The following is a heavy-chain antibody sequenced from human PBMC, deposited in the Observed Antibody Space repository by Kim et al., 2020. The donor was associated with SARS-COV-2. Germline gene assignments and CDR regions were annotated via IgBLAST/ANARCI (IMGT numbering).Heavy chain of an antibody. CDR2: IQQDGSEK. J-gene: IGHJ4*02. CDR3: ARVGYYYDSSAYRQYYFDY. V-gene: IGHV3-7*01. CDR1: GFTFSSYW. Sequence: GGSLRLSCAASGFTFSSYWVSWVRQAPGKGLEWVANIQQDGSEKYYVDSVKGRFTISRDNAKNSLYLQMNSLRAEDTAVYYCARVGYYYDSSAYRQYYFDYWGQGTLVTVSS. D-gene: IGHD3-22*01.